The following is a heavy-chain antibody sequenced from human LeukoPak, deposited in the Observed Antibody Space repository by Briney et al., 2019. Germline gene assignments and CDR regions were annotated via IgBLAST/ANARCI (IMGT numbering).Heavy chain of an antibody. CDR1: GGSISSSNYY. CDR2: MYYSGST. D-gene: IGHD1-26*01. Sequence: SETLSLTCAVSGGSISSSNYYWGWIRQPPGKGLEWIGSMYYSGSTYYNPSLKSRVTMSVDTSKNQFSLKLGSVTAADTAVYYCARVGATNYYHYYYMDVWGKGTTVTVSS. J-gene: IGHJ6*03. V-gene: IGHV4-39*01. CDR3: ARVGATNYYHYYYMDV.